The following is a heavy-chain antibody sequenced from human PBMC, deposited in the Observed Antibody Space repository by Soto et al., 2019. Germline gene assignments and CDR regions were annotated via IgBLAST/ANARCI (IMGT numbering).Heavy chain of an antibody. Sequence: RGESLKISCKGSGYKFTNYWLSWVRQTPGKGLEWMGRIDPSDSYINYSPSLRGHVTISLDESINTAHLQWSSLKASDTATYYCAIVNAEPAYHYYDFWGRGTLVTVSS. D-gene: IGHD1-26*01. CDR2: IDPSDSYI. J-gene: IGHJ4*02. CDR3: AIVNAEPAYHYYDF. V-gene: IGHV5-10-1*01. CDR1: GYKFTNYW.